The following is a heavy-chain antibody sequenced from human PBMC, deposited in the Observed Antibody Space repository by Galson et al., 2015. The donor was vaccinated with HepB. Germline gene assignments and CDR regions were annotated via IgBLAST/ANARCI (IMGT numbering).Heavy chain of an antibody. CDR3: TTSTYYDSPGGAFDI. V-gene: IGHV3-15*07. J-gene: IGHJ3*02. D-gene: IGHD3-22*01. Sequence: SLRLSCAASGFTFSNAWMNWVRQAPGKGLEWVGRIKSKTDGGTTDYAAPVKGRFTISRDDSKNTLYLQMNSLKTEDTAVYYCTTSTYYDSPGGAFDIWGQGTMVTVSS. CDR2: IKSKTDGGTT. CDR1: GFTFSNAW.